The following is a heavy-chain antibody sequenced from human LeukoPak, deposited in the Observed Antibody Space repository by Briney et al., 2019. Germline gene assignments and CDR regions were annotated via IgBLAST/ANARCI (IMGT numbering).Heavy chain of an antibody. D-gene: IGHD3-9*01. CDR2: ISSDASSR. Sequence: GGSLRLSCAASGFTFSSYWMHWVRQAPGEGLVWVSRISSDASSRSYADSVKGRFTISRDNAKNTLYLQMNSLRAEDTAVYYCARGGDFLTGYLAYWGQGTLVTVSS. V-gene: IGHV3-74*01. CDR3: ARGGDFLTGYLAY. J-gene: IGHJ4*02. CDR1: GFTFSSYW.